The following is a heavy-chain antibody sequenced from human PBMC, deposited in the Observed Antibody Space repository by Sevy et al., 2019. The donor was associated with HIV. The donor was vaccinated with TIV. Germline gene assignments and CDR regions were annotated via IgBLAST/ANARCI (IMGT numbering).Heavy chain of an antibody. CDR1: GFSFDSYG. CDR2: ISGSGTRT. Sequence: GGSLRLSCAVSGFSFDSYGMTWVRQAPGKGLEWVSGISGSGTRTYYADSVKGRFIISRDNSKNTLYLQMNSRRSEDTARYYCGKGGGGHYDPDEIGYYFYYYNMDVWGKGTTVTVSS. CDR3: GKGGGGHYDPDEIGYYFYYYNMDV. J-gene: IGHJ6*03. V-gene: IGHV3-23*01. D-gene: IGHD3-22*01.